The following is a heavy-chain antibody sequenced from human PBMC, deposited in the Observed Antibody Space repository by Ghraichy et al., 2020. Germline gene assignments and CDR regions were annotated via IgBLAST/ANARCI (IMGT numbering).Heavy chain of an antibody. J-gene: IGHJ4*02. CDR3: AKPLMTTVVTATDY. Sequence: GALRLSCAASGFTFSSYAMSWVRQAPGKGLEWVSAISGSGGSTYYADSVKGRFTISRDNSKNTLYLQMNSLRAEDTAVYYCAKPLMTTVVTATDYWGQGTLVTVSS. D-gene: IGHD4-23*01. V-gene: IGHV3-23*01. CDR2: ISGSGGST. CDR1: GFTFSSYA.